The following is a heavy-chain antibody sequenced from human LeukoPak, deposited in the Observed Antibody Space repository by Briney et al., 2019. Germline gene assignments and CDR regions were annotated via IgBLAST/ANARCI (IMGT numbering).Heavy chain of an antibody. J-gene: IGHJ4*02. CDR1: GGTFSSYA. D-gene: IGHD4-17*01. Sequence: SVKVSCKASGGTFSSYAISWVRQAPGQGLEWMGGVIPIFGTANYAQKLQGRVTISTDESTSTAYMELSSPRSEDTAVYYCARVRGHDYGDYAFDYWGQGTLVTVSS. V-gene: IGHV1-69*05. CDR2: VIPIFGTA. CDR3: ARVRGHDYGDYAFDY.